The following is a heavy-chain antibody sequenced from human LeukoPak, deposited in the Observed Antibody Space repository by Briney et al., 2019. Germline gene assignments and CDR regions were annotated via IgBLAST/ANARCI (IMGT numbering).Heavy chain of an antibody. V-gene: IGHV4-59*02. Sequence: SETLSLTCTVSGGSVSGYYWSWLRQSPGKGLEWIGYIYHSGFTDYNPSLRSRLSISVDTSRNQFSRKLTSATAADTAIYYCARDQRCSRYDGGCDQWYFDLWGRGTLVTVSS. J-gene: IGHJ2*01. CDR1: GGSVSGYY. CDR3: ARDQRCSRYDGGCDQWYFDL. D-gene: IGHD5-12*01. CDR2: IYHSGFT.